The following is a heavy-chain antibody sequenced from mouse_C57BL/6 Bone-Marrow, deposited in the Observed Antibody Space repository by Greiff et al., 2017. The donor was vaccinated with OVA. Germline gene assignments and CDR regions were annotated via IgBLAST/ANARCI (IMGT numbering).Heavy chain of an antibody. Sequence: VQVVESGPELVKPGASVKLSCKASGYTFTSYDINWVKQRPGQGLEWIGWIYPRDGSTKYNEKFKGKATLTVDTSSSTAYMELHSLTSEDSAVYFCARRRLLSYYSNYVDYWGQGTTLTVSS. CDR2: IYPRDGST. D-gene: IGHD2-5*01. J-gene: IGHJ2*01. CDR1: GYTFTSYD. CDR3: ARRRLLSYYSNYVDY. V-gene: IGHV1-85*01.